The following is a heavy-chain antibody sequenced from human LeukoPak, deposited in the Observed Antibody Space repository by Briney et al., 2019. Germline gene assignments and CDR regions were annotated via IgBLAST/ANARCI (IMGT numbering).Heavy chain of an antibody. CDR3: ALSGTSWYEFDY. J-gene: IGHJ4*02. Sequence: GESLKISCKGSGYSFTSYWIGWVRPMPGKGLEWMGIIYPGDSETRYSPSFQGQVTISADKSFSTAYLQWSSLKASDTAIYFCALSGTSWYEFDYWGQGTLITVSS. CDR1: GYSFTSYW. CDR2: IYPGDSET. D-gene: IGHD2-2*01. V-gene: IGHV5-51*01.